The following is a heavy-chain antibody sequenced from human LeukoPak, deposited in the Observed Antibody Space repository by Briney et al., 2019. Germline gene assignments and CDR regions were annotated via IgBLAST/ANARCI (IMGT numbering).Heavy chain of an antibody. D-gene: IGHD4-11*01. Sequence: MPGGSLRLSCAASGFTFSSYSMNWVRQAPGKGLEWVSSISSSSSYIYYADSVKGRFTISRDNAKNTLYLQMNSLRAEDTAVYYCARVYSYFYYMDVWGKGTTVTVSS. V-gene: IGHV3-21*04. CDR1: GFTFSSYS. CDR2: ISSSSSYI. J-gene: IGHJ6*03. CDR3: ARVYSYFYYMDV.